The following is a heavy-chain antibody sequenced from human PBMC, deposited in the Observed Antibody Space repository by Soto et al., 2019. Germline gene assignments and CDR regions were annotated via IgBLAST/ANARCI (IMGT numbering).Heavy chain of an antibody. D-gene: IGHD3-3*01. J-gene: IGHJ4*02. V-gene: IGHV4-59*01. Sequence: GTLSLTCTVSGGSISGYYWSWIRQPPGKGLEWIGYIYYSGSTNYNPSLKSRVTISVDTSKNQFSLKLSSVTAADTAVYYCARGAFGVVTHDYWGQGTLVTVSS. CDR2: IYYSGST. CDR3: ARGAFGVVTHDY. CDR1: GGSISGYY.